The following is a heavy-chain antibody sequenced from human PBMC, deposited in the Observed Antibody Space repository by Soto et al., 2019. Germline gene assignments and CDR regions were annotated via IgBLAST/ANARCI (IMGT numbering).Heavy chain of an antibody. J-gene: IGHJ6*02. Sequence: LSLTCTVSGGSIRSYYWSWIRQPAGKGLEWIGRIYTSGSTNYNPSLKSRVTMSVDTSKNQFSLKLSSVTAADTAVYYCARDVRIAAAGYYYYYGMDVWGQGTTVTVSS. CDR1: GGSIRSYY. CDR2: IYTSGST. V-gene: IGHV4-4*07. CDR3: ARDVRIAAAGYYYYYGMDV. D-gene: IGHD6-13*01.